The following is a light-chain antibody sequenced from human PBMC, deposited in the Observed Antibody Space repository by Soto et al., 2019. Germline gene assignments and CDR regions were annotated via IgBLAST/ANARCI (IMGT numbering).Light chain of an antibody. CDR3: QQYVGSPRT. J-gene: IGKJ1*01. CDR1: QSINSF. V-gene: IGKV3-20*01. CDR2: GAS. Sequence: EIVLTQSPGTLSLSPGEGATLSCRASQSINSFLAWYQQRRGQAPRLLIHGASNRATGIPDRFSGSGSGPDFTLTISRLEPEDFAVYYCQQYVGSPRTFGQGTKVEV.